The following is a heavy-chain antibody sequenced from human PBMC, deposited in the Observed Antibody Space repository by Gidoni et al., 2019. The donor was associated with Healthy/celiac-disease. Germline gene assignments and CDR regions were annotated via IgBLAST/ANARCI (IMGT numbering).Heavy chain of an antibody. V-gene: IGHV1-24*01. D-gene: IGHD5-12*01. CDR1: GYTLTELS. J-gene: IGHJ3*02. CDR2: FDPEDGET. Sequence: QVQLGQSGAEVKKPGASVKGSCQVSGYTLTELSMHWVRQAPGKGLEWMGGFDPEDGETIYAQKFQGRVTMTEDTSTDTAYMELSSLRSEDTAVYYCATDWATSLPWDAFDIWGQGTMVTVSS. CDR3: ATDWATSLPWDAFDI.